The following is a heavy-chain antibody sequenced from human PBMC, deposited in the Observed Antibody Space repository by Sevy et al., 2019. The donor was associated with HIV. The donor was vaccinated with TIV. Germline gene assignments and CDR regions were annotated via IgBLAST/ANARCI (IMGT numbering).Heavy chain of an antibody. Sequence: QSQTLSLTCTVSGGSITSLYWNWIRQPPGKGLEWIANIYYNGHINYNPSLKSRVTLSLVTSKNQFSLRLSSVTAADTAMYYCAGENAWGRGYSWGQGTLVTVSS. CDR2: IYYNGHI. CDR3: AGENAWGRGYS. D-gene: IGHD1-26*01. CDR1: GGSITSLY. V-gene: IGHV4-59*08. J-gene: IGHJ4*02.